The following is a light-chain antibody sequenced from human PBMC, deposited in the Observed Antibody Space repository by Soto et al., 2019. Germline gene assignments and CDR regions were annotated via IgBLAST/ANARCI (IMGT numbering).Light chain of an antibody. V-gene: IGKV3-11*01. CDR3: QQRSYPIT. CDR2: AAS. J-gene: IGKJ5*01. CDR1: QSLSRY. Sequence: DIVLTQSPDPLSLSPGDSATLSCRASQSLSRYLAWYQQKPGQAPRLLIYAASHRATGLPGRRSSSWSASVFTLTISSLQPEYFAVYYCQQRSYPITFGQGTRLEIK.